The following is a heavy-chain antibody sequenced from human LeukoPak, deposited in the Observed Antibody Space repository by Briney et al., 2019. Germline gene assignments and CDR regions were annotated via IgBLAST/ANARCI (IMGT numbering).Heavy chain of an antibody. CDR1: GGSISGYY. D-gene: IGHD2-15*01. CDR3: ASSNLGYCSGGSCYSGCWVDP. J-gene: IGHJ5*02. V-gene: IGHV4-59*01. CDR2: IYYSGST. Sequence: PSETLSLTCTVYGGSISGYYWSWIRQPPGKGLEWIGYIYYSGSTNYNPSLKSRVTISVDTSKNQFSLKLSSVTAADTAVYYCASSNLGYCSGGSCYSGCWVDPWGQGTLVTVSA.